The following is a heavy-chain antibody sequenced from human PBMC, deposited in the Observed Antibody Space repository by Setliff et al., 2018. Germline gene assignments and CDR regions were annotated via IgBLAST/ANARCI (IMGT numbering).Heavy chain of an antibody. D-gene: IGHD3-3*01. CDR2: IGVYSGNT. J-gene: IGHJ5*02. CDR3: MRLVRFCSRTVCQRTSGDEA. Sequence: ASVKVSCKASGYTFTNSIMNWVRQAPGQGLEWMGWIGVYSGNTYSAQRFQGRVSLTTDESANTAYLELRGLRSDDTAVYHCMRLVRFCSRTVCQRTSGDEAWGQGTLVTVSS. CDR1: GYTFTNSI. V-gene: IGHV1-18*04.